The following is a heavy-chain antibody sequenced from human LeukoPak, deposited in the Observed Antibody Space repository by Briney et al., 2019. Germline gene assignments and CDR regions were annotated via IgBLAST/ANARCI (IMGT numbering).Heavy chain of an antibody. CDR3: ARVINDYSNYLSALDI. Sequence: PSETLSLTCTVSGGSIRSSGYYWGWIRQPPGKGLEWIGSIYYSGSTYYSPSLKSRVTISVDTSKNQFSLKLSSVTAADTAVYYCARVINDYSNYLSALDIWGQGTMVTVSS. CDR2: IYYSGST. J-gene: IGHJ3*02. CDR1: GGSIRSSGYY. D-gene: IGHD4-11*01. V-gene: IGHV4-39*01.